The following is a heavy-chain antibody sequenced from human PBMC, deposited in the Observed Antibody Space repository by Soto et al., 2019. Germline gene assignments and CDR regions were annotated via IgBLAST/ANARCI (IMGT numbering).Heavy chain of an antibody. CDR2: IYYSGNT. D-gene: IGHD3-22*01. Sequence: SETLSLTCTVSGGSISSGDYYWSWIRQHPGKGLERIGYIYYSGNTFYNPSLKSRSTISLDTSKNQFSLKLTSVTAADTAASYCAAYWVYYDSSGSQLGACEIWHKGPMSTASS. V-gene: IGHV4-31*03. CDR1: GGSISSGDYY. J-gene: IGHJ6*04. CDR3: AAYWVYYDSSGSQLGACEI.